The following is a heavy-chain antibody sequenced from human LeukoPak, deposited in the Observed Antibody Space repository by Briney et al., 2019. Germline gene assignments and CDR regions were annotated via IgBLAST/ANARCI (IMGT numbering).Heavy chain of an antibody. CDR1: GFTFSSYA. J-gene: IGHJ4*02. Sequence: GTSLRLSCAASGFTFSSYAMHWVRQAPGKGLEWVAVISYDGSNKYYADSVKGRFTISRDNPKNTLYLQMNSLRAEDTAVYYCARVSVAQFSFDYWGQGTLVTVSS. D-gene: IGHD4-23*01. CDR2: ISYDGSNK. V-gene: IGHV3-30-3*01. CDR3: ARVSVAQFSFDY.